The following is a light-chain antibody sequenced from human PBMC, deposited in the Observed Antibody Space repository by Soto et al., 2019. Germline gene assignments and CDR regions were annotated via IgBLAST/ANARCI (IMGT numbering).Light chain of an antibody. V-gene: IGKV3-20*01. CDR3: QQYGGSPFT. CDR2: GAS. J-gene: IGKJ3*01. Sequence: ELVLTQSPGTLSLSPGERATLSCRASQSVASSYLAWYQQKPGQAPRLLIYGASSRATGIPDRFRGSGSGTDFTLTISTLEPEDFAVYYCQQYGGSPFTFGPGTKVDSK. CDR1: QSVASSY.